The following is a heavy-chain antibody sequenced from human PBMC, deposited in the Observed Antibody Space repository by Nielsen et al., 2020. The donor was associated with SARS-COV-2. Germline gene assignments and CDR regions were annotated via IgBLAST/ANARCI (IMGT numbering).Heavy chain of an antibody. Sequence: GGSLRLSCAASGFRFTSYTMNWVRQGPGKGLEYISTISDTSSYIYYADSVKGRFTISRDNAKNSVYLQMNSLRAEDTGVYFCAREGLDYYYMDVWGKGTTVTVSS. V-gene: IGHV3-21*01. CDR2: ISDTSSYI. D-gene: IGHD3-10*01. CDR3: AREGLDYYYMDV. CDR1: GFRFTSYT. J-gene: IGHJ6*03.